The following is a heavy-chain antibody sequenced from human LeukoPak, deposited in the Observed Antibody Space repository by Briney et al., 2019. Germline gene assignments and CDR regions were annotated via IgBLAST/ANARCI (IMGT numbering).Heavy chain of an antibody. V-gene: IGHV3-74*01. CDR3: ARDAPGNTALDY. Sequence: GGSLRLSCAASGFTFVSYWMHWVRQAPGKGLVWVSRINGYGSSTDFADSVKGRFTISRDNAKNTLYLQMNSLRAEDTAVYYCARDAPGNTALDYWGQGTLVTVPS. J-gene: IGHJ4*02. D-gene: IGHD5-18*01. CDR1: GFTFVSYW. CDR2: INGYGSST.